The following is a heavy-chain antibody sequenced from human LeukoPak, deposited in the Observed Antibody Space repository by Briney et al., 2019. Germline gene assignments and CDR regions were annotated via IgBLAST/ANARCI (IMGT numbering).Heavy chain of an antibody. CDR2: IIPIFGTA. CDR1: GGTFSSYA. D-gene: IGHD5-18*01. V-gene: IGHV1-69*01. CDR3: ARDLTAMVKFAWFDP. Sequence: ASVKVSCKASGGTFSSYAISWVRQAPGQGLEWMGGIIPIFGTANYAQKFQGRVTITADEPTSTAYMELSSLRSEDTAAYYCARDLTAMVKFAWFDPWGQGTLVTVSS. J-gene: IGHJ5*02.